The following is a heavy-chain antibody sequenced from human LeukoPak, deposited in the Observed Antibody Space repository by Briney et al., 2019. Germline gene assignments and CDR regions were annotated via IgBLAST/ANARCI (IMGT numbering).Heavy chain of an antibody. Sequence: ASVKVSCTASGYTFTSYGISWVRQAPGQGLEWMGWISAYNGNTNYAQKLQGRVTMTTDTSTSTAYMELRSLRSDDTAVYYCARAPITMIVVVPYDYWGQGTLVTVSS. CDR2: ISAYNGNT. CDR3: ARAPITMIVVVPYDY. D-gene: IGHD3-22*01. CDR1: GYTFTSYG. J-gene: IGHJ4*02. V-gene: IGHV1-18*01.